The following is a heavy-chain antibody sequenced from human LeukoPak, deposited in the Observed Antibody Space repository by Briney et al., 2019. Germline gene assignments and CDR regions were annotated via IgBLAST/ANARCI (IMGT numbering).Heavy chain of an antibody. D-gene: IGHD2-2*01. CDR3: ARDLIVVVPAATAFDY. J-gene: IGHJ4*02. CDR1: GFTFSSYA. CDR2: ISYDGSNK. V-gene: IGHV3-30-3*01. Sequence: GGSLRLSCAASGFTFSSYAMHWVRQAPGKGLEWVAVISYDGSNKYYADSVKGRFTISRDNSKNTLYLQMNNLRAEDTAVYYCARDLIVVVPAATAFDYWGQGTLVTVSS.